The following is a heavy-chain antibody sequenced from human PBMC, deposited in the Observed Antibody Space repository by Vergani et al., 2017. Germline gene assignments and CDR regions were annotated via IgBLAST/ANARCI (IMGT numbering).Heavy chain of an antibody. CDR2: ISFNGLTV. D-gene: IGHD2/OR15-2a*01. CDR3: ARGGLYSFYYFMNV. J-gene: IGHJ6*03. CDR1: GFRFDQFG. V-gene: IGHV3-20*01. Sequence: EVELVDSRGKVVRPGGSFRLSCVASGFRFDQFGMMWVRQSPGKGPEWVAGISFNGLTVGYSESVEGRFTISRDNSKKSLFLQMSNVRAEDTASYHCARGGLYSFYYFMNVWGNGTTVKVSS.